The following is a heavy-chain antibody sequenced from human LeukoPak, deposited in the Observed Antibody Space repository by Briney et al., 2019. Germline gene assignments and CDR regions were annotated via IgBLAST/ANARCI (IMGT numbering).Heavy chain of an antibody. D-gene: IGHD3-22*01. CDR3: ARTQRDSSGQKNGGYYYFDY. J-gene: IGHJ4*02. CDR1: GGSISTSNYY. Sequence: SETLSLTCTVSGGSISTSNYYWGWIRQPPGKGLEWIGNIFYSGSIYYSPSLRSRVTMSVDTSKNQFSLKLSSVTAADTAVYYCARTQRDSSGQKNGGYYYFDYWGQGTLVTVSS. CDR2: IFYSGSI. V-gene: IGHV4-39*07.